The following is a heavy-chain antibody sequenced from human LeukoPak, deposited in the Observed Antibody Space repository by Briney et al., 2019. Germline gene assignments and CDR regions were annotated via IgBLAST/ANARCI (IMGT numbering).Heavy chain of an antibody. V-gene: IGHV3-73*01. D-gene: IGHD4-17*01. Sequence: GGSLRLSCAASGFTFSGSAMHWVRQASGKRLELVGRIRSKANSYATAYAASVKGRFTISRDDSKNTAYLQMNSLKTEDTAVYYCTRTTVTTTQAFDIWGQGTMVTVSS. CDR3: TRTTVTTTQAFDI. CDR1: GFTFSGSA. J-gene: IGHJ3*02. CDR2: IRSKANSYAT.